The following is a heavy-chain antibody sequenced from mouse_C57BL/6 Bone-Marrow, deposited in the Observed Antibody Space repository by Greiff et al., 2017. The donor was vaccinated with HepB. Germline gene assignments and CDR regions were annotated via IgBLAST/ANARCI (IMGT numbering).Heavy chain of an antibody. V-gene: IGHV1-26*01. CDR1: GYTFTDYY. CDR3: ARERDLSRAY. J-gene: IGHJ2*01. Sequence: VQLQQSGPELVKPGASVKISCKASGYTFTDYYMNWVKQSHGKSLEWIGDINPNNGGTSYNQKFKGKATLTVDKSSSTAYMELRSLTSEDSAVYYCARERDLSRAYWGQGTTLTVSS. D-gene: IGHD3-1*01. CDR2: INPNNGGT.